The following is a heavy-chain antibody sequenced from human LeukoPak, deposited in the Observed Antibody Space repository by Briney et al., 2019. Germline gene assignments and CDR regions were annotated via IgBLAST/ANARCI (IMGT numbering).Heavy chain of an antibody. V-gene: IGHV4-34*01. CDR1: GGSFSGYY. J-gene: IGHJ4*02. D-gene: IGHD4-23*01. CDR3: ARARGVRLGGNSIPSLYY. Sequence: SETLSLTCAVYGGSFSGYYWSLIRQPPGKGLEWIVEINHSGSTNYNPSLKSRVTISVDTSKNQFSLKLSSVTAADTAVYYCARARGVRLGGNSIPSLYYWGQGTLVTVSS. CDR2: INHSGST.